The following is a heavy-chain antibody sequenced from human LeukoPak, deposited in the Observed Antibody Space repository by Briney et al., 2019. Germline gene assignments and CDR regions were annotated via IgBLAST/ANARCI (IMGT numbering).Heavy chain of an antibody. CDR3: AKGPVVPSATYFFEH. CDR1: EFTFSTYA. J-gene: IGHJ4*02. D-gene: IGHD2-2*01. V-gene: IGHV3-23*01. CDR2: ISGSGGST. Sequence: AGGPLRLSCAASEFTFSTYAMGWVRQAPGKGLEWVSAISGSGGSTFSADSVKGRFTISRDNSKNTLYLQMSSLTPEDTAVYYCAKGPVVPSATYFFEHWGQGTLVVVSS.